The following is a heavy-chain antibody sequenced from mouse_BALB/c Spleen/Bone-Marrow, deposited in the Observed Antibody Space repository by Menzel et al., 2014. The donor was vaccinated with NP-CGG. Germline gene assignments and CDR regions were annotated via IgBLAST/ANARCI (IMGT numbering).Heavy chain of an antibody. V-gene: IGHV6-6*02. J-gene: IGHJ3*01. CDR1: GFTFSNYW. Sequence: LQQSGGGLVQPGGSMKLSCVASGFTFSNYWMNWVRQSPEKGLEWVAEIRLKSNNYATHYAESVKGRFTISRDDSKRSVYLQMNNLRAEDTGIYYCTTGFAYWGQGTLVTVSA. CDR2: IRLKSNNYAT. CDR3: TTGFAY.